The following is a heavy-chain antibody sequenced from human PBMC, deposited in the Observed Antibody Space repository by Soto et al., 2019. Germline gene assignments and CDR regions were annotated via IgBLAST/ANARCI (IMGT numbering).Heavy chain of an antibody. CDR3: ARDGDIVRNEGAY. CDR1: GYTFTSYA. J-gene: IGHJ4*02. CDR2: INAGNGNT. Sequence: GASVKVSCKASGYTFTSYAMHWVRQAPGQRLEWMGWINAGNGNTKYSQKFQGRVTITRDTSASTAYMELSSLRSEDTAVYYCARDGDIVRNEGAYWGQGTLVTVSS. D-gene: IGHD2-8*01. V-gene: IGHV1-3*01.